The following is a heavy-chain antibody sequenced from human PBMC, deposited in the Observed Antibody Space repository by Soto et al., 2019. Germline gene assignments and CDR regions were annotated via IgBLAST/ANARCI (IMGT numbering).Heavy chain of an antibody. V-gene: IGHV3-30-3*01. CDR3: ARDPLWGTAMVLWYFDL. CDR1: GFTFSSYA. CDR2: ISYDGSNK. Sequence: QVQLVESGGGVVQPGRSLRLSCAASGFTFSSYAMHWVRQAPGKGLEWVAVISYDGSNKYYADSVKGRFTISRDNSKNPLYLQMNSLRAEDTAVYYCARDPLWGTAMVLWYFDLWGRGTLVPVSS. J-gene: IGHJ2*01. D-gene: IGHD5-18*01.